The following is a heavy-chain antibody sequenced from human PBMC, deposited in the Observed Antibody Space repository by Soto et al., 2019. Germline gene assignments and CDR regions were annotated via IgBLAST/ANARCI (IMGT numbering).Heavy chain of an antibody. V-gene: IGHV1-3*01. J-gene: IGHJ5*02. CDR3: ARTYDSSGYYPNWFDP. Sequence: ASLKVSCKASGYTFTIYAMHWVRQAPGQRLEWMGWINAGNGNTKYSQKFQGRVTITRDTSASTAYMELSSLRSEDTAVYYCARTYDSSGYYPNWFDPWGQGTLVTVSS. D-gene: IGHD3-22*01. CDR1: GYTFTIYA. CDR2: INAGNGNT.